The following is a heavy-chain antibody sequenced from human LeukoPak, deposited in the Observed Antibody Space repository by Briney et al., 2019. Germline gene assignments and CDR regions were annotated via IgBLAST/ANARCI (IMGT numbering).Heavy chain of an antibody. D-gene: IGHD3-10*01. CDR2: INPNSGGT. Sequence: GASVKLSCKASGYTFTGFYMHWVRQAPGQGLEWLGWINPNSGGTNYAQKVQGRVTMTRDTSISTPYMELGRLRSDDTAVYYCARGPRITVVRGVCFDDWGQGTLVTVSS. J-gene: IGHJ4*02. V-gene: IGHV1-2*02. CDR3: ARGPRITVVRGVCFDD. CDR1: GYTFTGFY.